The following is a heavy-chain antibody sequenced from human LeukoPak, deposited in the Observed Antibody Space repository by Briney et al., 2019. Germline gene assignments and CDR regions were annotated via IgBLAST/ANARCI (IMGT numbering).Heavy chain of an antibody. CDR2: FYNSGST. CDR1: GGTVSDGSISSYY. J-gene: IGHJ4*02. Sequence: SETLSLTCTVSGGTVSDGSISSYYWSWIRQPPGKGLEWIGFFYNSGSTNYNPSLKSRVTISVDASKNQFSLKLSSVTAADTAVYYCARGAAGTREFDSWGQGTLVTVSS. D-gene: IGHD6-13*01. V-gene: IGHV4-61*01. CDR3: ARGAAGTREFDS.